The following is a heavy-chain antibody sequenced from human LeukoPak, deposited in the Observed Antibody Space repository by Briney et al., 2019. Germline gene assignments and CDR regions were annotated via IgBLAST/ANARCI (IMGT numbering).Heavy chain of an antibody. CDR2: ANRDGSET. CDR3: ARNNGMDV. Sequence: GSLRLSCAASGFALSSHWMTWVRQVPGRGPEWVANANRDGSETYYLDSVKGRFTISKDNAKNSLYLQMNSLRAEDTALYHCARNNGMDVWGQGTTVIVSS. J-gene: IGHJ6*02. V-gene: IGHV3-7*03. CDR1: GFALSSHW.